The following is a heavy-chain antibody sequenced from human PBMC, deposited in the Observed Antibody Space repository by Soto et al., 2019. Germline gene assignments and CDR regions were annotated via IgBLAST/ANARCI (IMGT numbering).Heavy chain of an antibody. CDR3: AKDSVYSSNDYSYYGMDV. D-gene: IGHD6-13*01. V-gene: IGHV3-30*18. CDR2: ISYDGSNK. CDR1: GFTFSSYG. Sequence: GGSLRLSCAASGFTFSSYGMHWVRQAPGKGLEWVAVISYDGSNKYYADSVKGRFTISRDNSKNTLYLQMNSLRAEDTAVYYCAKDSVYSSNDYSYYGMDVWGQGTTVTVSS. J-gene: IGHJ6*02.